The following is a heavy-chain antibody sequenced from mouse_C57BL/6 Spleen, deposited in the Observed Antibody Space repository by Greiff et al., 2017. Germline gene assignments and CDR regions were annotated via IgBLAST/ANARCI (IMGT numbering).Heavy chain of an antibody. CDR3: ARDEGYSNHWYFDV. Sequence: EVKVVESGGGLVKPGGSLKLSCAASGFTFSSYAMSWVRQTPEKRLEWVATISDGGSYTYYPDNVKGRFTISRDNAKNNLYLQMSHLKSEDTAMYYCARDEGYSNHWYFDVWGTGTTVTVSS. CDR2: ISDGGSYT. CDR1: GFTFSSYA. J-gene: IGHJ1*03. D-gene: IGHD2-5*01. V-gene: IGHV5-4*01.